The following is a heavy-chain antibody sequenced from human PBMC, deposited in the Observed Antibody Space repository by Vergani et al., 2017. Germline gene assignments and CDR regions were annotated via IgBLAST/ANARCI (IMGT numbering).Heavy chain of an antibody. CDR1: GFTFNSYA. Sequence: QVQLVESGRGVVQPGRSLRLSCPASGFTFNSYAIHWVRQAPGKGLEWVAVISYDGSTKYYADSVKGRFNFSRDNSKNTLYLQMNSMRAEDTAVYYCARADFGDIQYNWFDPWGQGTLVTVSS. CDR2: ISYDGSTK. J-gene: IGHJ5*02. D-gene: IGHD2-21*02. CDR3: ARADFGDIQYNWFDP. V-gene: IGHV3-30-3*01.